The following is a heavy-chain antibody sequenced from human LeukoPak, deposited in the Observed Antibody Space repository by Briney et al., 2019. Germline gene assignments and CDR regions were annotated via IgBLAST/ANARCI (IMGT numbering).Heavy chain of an antibody. CDR2: ISAYNGNT. Sequence: ASVKASCKASGYTFTSYGISWVRQAPGQGLEWMGWISAYNGNTNYAQKLQGRVTMTTDTSTSTAYMELRSLRSDDTAVYYCARVGLDFWSGYLDYFDYWGQGTLVTVSS. CDR1: GYTFTSYG. J-gene: IGHJ4*02. V-gene: IGHV1-18*01. D-gene: IGHD3-3*01. CDR3: ARVGLDFWSGYLDYFDY.